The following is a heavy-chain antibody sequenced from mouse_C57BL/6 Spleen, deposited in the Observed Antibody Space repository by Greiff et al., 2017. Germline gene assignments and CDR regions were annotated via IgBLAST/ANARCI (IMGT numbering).Heavy chain of an antibody. V-gene: IGHV1-82*01. D-gene: IGHD1-1*01. CDR2: IYPGDGDT. CDR1: GYAFSSSW. J-gene: IGHJ2*01. Sequence: QVQLQQSGPELVKPGASVKISCKASGYAFSSSWMNWVKQRPGQGLAWIGRIYPGDGDTNSNGKFKGKATLTADKSSSTAYKQRSSLTSEDSAVYFCARGNYYGSRNFDYWGQGTTLTVSS. CDR3: ARGNYYGSRNFDY.